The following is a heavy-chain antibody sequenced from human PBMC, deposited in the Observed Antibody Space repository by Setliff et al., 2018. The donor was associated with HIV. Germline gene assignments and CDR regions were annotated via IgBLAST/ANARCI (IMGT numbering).Heavy chain of an antibody. J-gene: IGHJ3*02. CDR1: TGSISRYY. D-gene: IGHD5-18*01. Sequence: SETLSLTCTFSTGSISRYYWNWIRQPPGKGLEWIGDIYYSGSTNYNPSLKSRVTISFDTSKNQFSLNLSSVTAADPSVYYCASANSIKGYIYAPYAFDIWGPGTMVTVSS. V-gene: IGHV4-59*01. CDR2: IYYSGST. CDR3: ASANSIKGYIYAPYAFDI.